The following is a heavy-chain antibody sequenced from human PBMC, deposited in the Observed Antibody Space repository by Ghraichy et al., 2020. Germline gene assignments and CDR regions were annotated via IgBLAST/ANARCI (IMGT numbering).Heavy chain of an antibody. J-gene: IGHJ4*02. Sequence: GESLNISCAASGFTFSDYWMTWVRQAPGKGLEWVANIRQDGSEKYYVDSVKGRFTISRDNAKNSLYLQMNSLRAEDTAVYYCARDSGYFMFDYWGQGTLVPVSS. V-gene: IGHV3-7*03. CDR1: GFTFSDYW. CDR3: ARDSGYFMFDY. D-gene: IGHD5-18*01. CDR2: IRQDGSEK.